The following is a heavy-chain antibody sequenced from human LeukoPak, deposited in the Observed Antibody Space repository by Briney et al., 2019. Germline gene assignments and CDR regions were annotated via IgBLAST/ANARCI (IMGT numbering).Heavy chain of an antibody. CDR1: GYTFTSYA. J-gene: IGHJ3*02. D-gene: IGHD3-16*02. CDR3: ARDRFEGVRYNAFDI. CDR2: IIPIFGTA. V-gene: IGHV1-69*06. Sequence: SVKVSCKASGYTFTSYAISWVRQAPGQGLEWMGGIIPIFGTANYAQKFQGRVTITADKSTSTAYMELSSLRSEDTAVYYCARDRFEGVRYNAFDIWGQGTMVTVSS.